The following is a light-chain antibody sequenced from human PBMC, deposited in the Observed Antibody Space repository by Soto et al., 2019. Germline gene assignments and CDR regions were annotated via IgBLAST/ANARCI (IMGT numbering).Light chain of an antibody. V-gene: IGLV2-14*01. Sequence: QSALTQPASVSGSPGQSITISCTGTSSDVGAYDFVSWYQHSPGKAPKLVTFDVTHRPPGISDRFSGSKSANTASLTISGLQAAAEAFYYCSSYTTRSTLVFGGGTKLTVL. CDR1: SSDVGAYDF. CDR2: DVT. J-gene: IGLJ2*01. CDR3: SSYTTRSTLV.